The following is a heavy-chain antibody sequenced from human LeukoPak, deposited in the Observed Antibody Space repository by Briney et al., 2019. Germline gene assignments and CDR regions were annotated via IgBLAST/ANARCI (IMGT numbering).Heavy chain of an antibody. Sequence: PGGSLRLSCAASGFTFWNYAMTWVRQAPGKGLEWVANIKQDGSDKYYVDSVKGRFTLSRDNAKNSLYLQMNSLRAEDTAVYYCARDEGGSYSFDYRGQGTLVTVSS. CDR3: ARDEGGSYSFDY. CDR2: IKQDGSDK. D-gene: IGHD1-26*01. CDR1: GFTFWNYA. V-gene: IGHV3-7*01. J-gene: IGHJ4*02.